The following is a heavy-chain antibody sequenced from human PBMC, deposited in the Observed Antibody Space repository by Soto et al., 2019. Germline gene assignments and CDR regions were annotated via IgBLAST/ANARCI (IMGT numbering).Heavy chain of an antibody. CDR3: ATEAPAAASFDY. J-gene: IGHJ4*02. D-gene: IGHD6-13*01. CDR2: FDPEDGET. V-gene: IGHV1-24*01. Sequence: ASVKVSCKVSGYTLTELSMHWVRQAPGKGLEWMGGFDPEDGETIYAQKFQGRVTMTEDTSTDTAYMELSSLRSEDTAVYYCATEAPAAASFDYWGQGTLVTVSS. CDR1: GYTLTELS.